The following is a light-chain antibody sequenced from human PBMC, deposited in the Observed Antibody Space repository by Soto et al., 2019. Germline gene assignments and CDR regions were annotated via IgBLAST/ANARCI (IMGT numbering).Light chain of an antibody. V-gene: IGLV1-40*01. CDR2: GNN. CDR3: QSYDSSLSGSI. J-gene: IGLJ2*01. Sequence: QSVLTQPPSVSGAPGQRVTISCTGSSSNIGSFYDVHWYQQVPGTAPKLLIYGNNNRPSGVPDRFSGSKSGTSASLAITGLQAEDEADYYCQSYDSSLSGSIFGGGTKLTVL. CDR1: SSNIGSFYD.